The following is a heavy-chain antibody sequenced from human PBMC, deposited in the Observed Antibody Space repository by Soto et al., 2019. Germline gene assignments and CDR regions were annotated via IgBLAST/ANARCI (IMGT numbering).Heavy chain of an antibody. CDR2: ISAYNGNT. V-gene: IGHV1-18*01. CDR1: GYTFINYG. J-gene: IGHJ4*02. Sequence: QVHLVQSGAEVKKPGASVKVSCKASGYTFINYGFTWVRQAPGQGLEWMGWISAYNGNTHYVQKLQGRVTLTTDTSTSTAYMELRSLRSDNTAVYYCARDSITGGTCHQFWGQGTQVTVSS. D-gene: IGHD1-20*01. CDR3: ARDSITGGTCHQF.